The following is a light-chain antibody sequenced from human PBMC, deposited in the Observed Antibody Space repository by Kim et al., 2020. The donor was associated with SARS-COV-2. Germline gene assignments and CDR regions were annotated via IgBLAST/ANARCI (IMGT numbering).Light chain of an antibody. V-gene: IGKV4-1*01. CDR2: WAS. CDR1: QSVFYSSNNNNY. CDR3: QQYYSSPGFT. J-gene: IGKJ3*01. Sequence: DIVMTQSPDSLAVSLGERATINCKSSQSVFYSSNNNNYLAWYQQKPGQPPKLLIYWASTRESGVPDLFSGSGSGTDFTLTISSLQAEDEAVYYCQQYYSSPGFTFGPGTKVDIK.